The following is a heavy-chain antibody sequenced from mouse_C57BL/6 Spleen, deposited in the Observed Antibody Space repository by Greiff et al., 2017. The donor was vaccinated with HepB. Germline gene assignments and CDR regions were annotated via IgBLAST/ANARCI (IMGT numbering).Heavy chain of an antibody. J-gene: IGHJ3*01. CDR1: GFTFSDYY. CDR3: AGPQTAQAFSWFAY. V-gene: IGHV5-16*01. Sequence: EVQLVESEGGLVQPGSSMKLSCTASGFTFSDYYMAWVRQVPEKGLEWVANSNYDGSSTYYLDSLKSRFIISRDNAKNILYLQMSSLKSEDTATYYGAGPQTAQAFSWFAYWGQVTLVTVSA. CDR2: SNYDGSST. D-gene: IGHD3-2*02.